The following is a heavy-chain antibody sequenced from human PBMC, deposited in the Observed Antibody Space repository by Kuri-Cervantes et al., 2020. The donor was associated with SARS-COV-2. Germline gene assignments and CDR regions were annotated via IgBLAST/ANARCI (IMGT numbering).Heavy chain of an antibody. D-gene: IGHD5-18*01. CDR1: GFTFSSYA. J-gene: IGHJ4*02. V-gene: IGHV3-23*01. CDR3: AKDVLPGYSYGYGWFDY. CDR2: ISGSGGST. Sequence: GESLKISCAASGFTFSSYAMSWVRQAPGKGLEWASAISGSGGSTYYADSVKGRFTISRDNSKNTPYLQMNSLRAEDTAVYYCAKDVLPGYSYGYGWFDYWGQGTLVTVSS.